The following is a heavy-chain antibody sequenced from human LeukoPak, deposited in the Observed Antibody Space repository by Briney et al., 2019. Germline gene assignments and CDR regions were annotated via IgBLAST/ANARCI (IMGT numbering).Heavy chain of an antibody. CDR1: GFTFSSYW. V-gene: IGHV3-7*01. Sequence: GGSLRLSCAASGFTFSSYWMSWVRQAPGKGLEWVANIKQDGSEKYYVDSVKGRFTISRDNAKNSLYPQMNSLRAEDTAVYYCARVGVVPAASGYFDYWGQGTLVTVSS. J-gene: IGHJ4*02. D-gene: IGHD2-2*01. CDR3: ARVGVVPAASGYFDY. CDR2: IKQDGSEK.